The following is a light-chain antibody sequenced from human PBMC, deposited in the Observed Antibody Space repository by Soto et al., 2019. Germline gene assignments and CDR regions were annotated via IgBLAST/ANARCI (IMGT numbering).Light chain of an antibody. CDR2: GAS. V-gene: IGKV3-20*01. CDR3: QQYGSSPA. Sequence: EIVLTQSPGTLSLSPGERATLSCRASQSVTSSYLAWYQQKPGQAPRLLIYGASSRATGIPDRFSGSGSGTEFTITISRLEAEDCAVYYCQQYGSSPAFGGGNKVEIK. J-gene: IGKJ4*01. CDR1: QSVTSSY.